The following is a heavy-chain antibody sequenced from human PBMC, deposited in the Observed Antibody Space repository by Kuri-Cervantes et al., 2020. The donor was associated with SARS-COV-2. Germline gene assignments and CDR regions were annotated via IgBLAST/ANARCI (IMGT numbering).Heavy chain of an antibody. CDR3: AREHGLMPLLGPFDY. CDR1: GFTFSSYA. CDR2: ISYDGSNK. V-gene: IGHV3-30-3*01. J-gene: IGHJ4*02. Sequence: GGSLRLSCAASGFTFSSYAMHWVRQAPGKGLECAAVISYDGSNKYYADSVKGRFTISRDNSKNKLYLQMNSLRAEDTAVYYCAREHGLMPLLGPFDYWGQGTLVTVSS. D-gene: IGHD2-15*01.